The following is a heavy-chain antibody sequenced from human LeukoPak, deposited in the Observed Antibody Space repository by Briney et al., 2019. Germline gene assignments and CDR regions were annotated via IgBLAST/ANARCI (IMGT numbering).Heavy chain of an antibody. J-gene: IGHJ5*02. V-gene: IGHV4-59*01. D-gene: IGHD3-10*01. CDR3: VRGRAWFDP. CDR2: IYYSGNT. Sequence: SETLSLTCTVSGGSISSYYWSWIRQPPGKGLEWIGYIYYSGNTNYNSSLESRVTISVDTSKNQFSLRLNSVTAADTVVYYCVRGRAWFDPWGQGTLVTVSS. CDR1: GGSISSYY.